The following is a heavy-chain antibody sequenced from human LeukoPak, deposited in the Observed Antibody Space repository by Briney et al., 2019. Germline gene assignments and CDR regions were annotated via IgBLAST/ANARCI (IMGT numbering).Heavy chain of an antibody. J-gene: IGHJ4*02. CDR2: IIPIFGTA. CDR1: GGTFSSYA. V-gene: IGHV1-69*13. Sequence: ASVKVSCKASGGTFSSYAISWVRQAPGQGLEWMGGIIPIFGTANYAQKFQGRVTITADESTTTAYMELSSLRSEHTAVYYCARSPVATINYFDYWGQGTLVTVSS. D-gene: IGHD5-12*01. CDR3: ARSPVATINYFDY.